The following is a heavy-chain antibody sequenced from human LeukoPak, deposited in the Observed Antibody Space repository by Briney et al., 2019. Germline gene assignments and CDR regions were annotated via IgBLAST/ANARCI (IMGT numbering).Heavy chain of an antibody. CDR2: IYYSGST. CDR1: GGSISSGGYY. Sequence: SETLSLTCTVSGGSISSGGYYWSWIRQHPGKGLEWIGYIYYSGSTYYNPSLKSRVTISVDTSKNQFSLKLSSVTAADTAVYYCARDAPYRLALDIWGQGTMVTVSS. CDR3: ARDAPYRLALDI. J-gene: IGHJ3*02. V-gene: IGHV4-31*03. D-gene: IGHD2-2*02.